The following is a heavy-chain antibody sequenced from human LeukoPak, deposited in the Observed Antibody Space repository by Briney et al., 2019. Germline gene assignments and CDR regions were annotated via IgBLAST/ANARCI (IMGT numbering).Heavy chain of an antibody. CDR2: INSDGSGT. V-gene: IGHV3-74*01. CDR3: ARTVPYYYDSSGYFNNAVDI. Sequence: GGSLRLSCAASGFTFSSFWMHWVRQAPGKGLVWVSRINSDGSGTNYADSVKGRFTISRDNAKNTLYLQMNSLRAEDTALYYCARTVPYYYDSSGYFNNAVDIWGQGTMVTVSS. CDR1: GFTFSSFW. J-gene: IGHJ3*02. D-gene: IGHD3-22*01.